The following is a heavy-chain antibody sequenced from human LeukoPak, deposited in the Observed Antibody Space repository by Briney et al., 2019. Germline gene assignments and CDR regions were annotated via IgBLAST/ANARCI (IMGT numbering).Heavy chain of an antibody. CDR3: AKCRGSSWSDYFDY. Sequence: GGSLRLSCAVSGFSLSRYAMSWVRKAPGKGLEWVSAISDSGGSTYYADSVKGRFTISRDNSRNTLYLQMNTLGAEDTAVYYCAKCRGSSWSDYFDYWGQGTLVTVSS. CDR2: ISDSGGST. D-gene: IGHD6-13*01. V-gene: IGHV3-23*01. CDR1: GFSLSRYA. J-gene: IGHJ4*02.